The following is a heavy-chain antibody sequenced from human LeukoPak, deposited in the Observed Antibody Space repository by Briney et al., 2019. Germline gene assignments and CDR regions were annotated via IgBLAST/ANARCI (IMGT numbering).Heavy chain of an antibody. V-gene: IGHV3-23*01. D-gene: IGHD4-23*01. Sequence: PGGSLRLSCAASGFTFSDHIMNWVRQLPGKGLEWVSAISGSGGSTYYADSVKGRFTISRDNSKNTLYLQMNSLRAEDTAVYYCAKGGGEGRLRWYYFDYWGQGTLVTVSS. CDR1: GFTFSDHI. CDR3: AKGGGEGRLRWYYFDY. CDR2: ISGSGGST. J-gene: IGHJ4*02.